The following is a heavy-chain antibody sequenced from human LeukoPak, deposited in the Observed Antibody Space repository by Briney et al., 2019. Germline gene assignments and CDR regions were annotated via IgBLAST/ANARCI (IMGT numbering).Heavy chain of an antibody. D-gene: IGHD3-9*01. V-gene: IGHV3-30*04. CDR2: ISYDGSNK. J-gene: IGHJ4*02. CDR3: AKDQYRYFDWLSHFDY. Sequence: GGSLRLSCAASGFTFSSYAMHWVRQAPGKGLEWVAVISYDGSNKYYADSVKGRFTISRDNSKNTLYLQMNSLRAEDTAVYYCAKDQYRYFDWLSHFDYWGQGTLVTVSS. CDR1: GFTFSSYA.